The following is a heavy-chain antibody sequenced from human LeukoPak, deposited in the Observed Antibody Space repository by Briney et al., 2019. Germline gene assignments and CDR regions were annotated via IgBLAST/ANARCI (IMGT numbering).Heavy chain of an antibody. CDR3: ARGYYDILTGYSYYFDY. V-gene: IGHV4-61*05. D-gene: IGHD3-9*01. J-gene: IGHJ4*02. CDR1: GGSISSSSYY. Sequence: SETLSLTCTVSGGSISSSSYYWGWIRQPPGKGLEWIGYIYYSGSTNYNPSLKSRVTISVDTSKNQFSLKLSSVTAADTAVYYCARGYYDILTGYSYYFDYWGQGTLVTVSS. CDR2: IYYSGST.